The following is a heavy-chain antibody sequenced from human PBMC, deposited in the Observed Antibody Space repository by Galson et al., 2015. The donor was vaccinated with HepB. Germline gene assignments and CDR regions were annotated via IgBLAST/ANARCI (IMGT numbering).Heavy chain of an antibody. D-gene: IGHD5-18*01. CDR3: AREGTAMLNYFDY. CDR1: GFTFSSYA. Sequence: SLRLSCAASGFTFSSYAMHWVRQAPGKGLEWVAVISYDGSNKYYADSVKGRFTISRDNSKNTLYLQMNSLRAEDTAVYYCAREGTAMLNYFDYWGQGTLVTVSS. J-gene: IGHJ4*02. V-gene: IGHV3-30*04. CDR2: ISYDGSNK.